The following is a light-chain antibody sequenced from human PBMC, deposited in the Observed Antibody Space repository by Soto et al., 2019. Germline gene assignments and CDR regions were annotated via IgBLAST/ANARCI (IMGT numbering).Light chain of an antibody. J-gene: IGKJ5*01. CDR2: GSY. CDR3: QQYGSLPIT. Sequence: EIVLTQSPDTLSLSPGEGATLSCRASQSVSSSYLAWYHQRPGQAPRLLIYGSYSRATGIPDKFSGGGSGTDFTLTISRLEPEDFAVYYCQQYGSLPITFGQGTDWRI. V-gene: IGKV3-20*01. CDR1: QSVSSSY.